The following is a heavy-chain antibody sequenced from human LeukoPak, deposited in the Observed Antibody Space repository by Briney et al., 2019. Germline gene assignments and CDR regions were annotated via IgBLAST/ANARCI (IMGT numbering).Heavy chain of an antibody. CDR3: ARGVLSTLDY. CDR1: GGSFSGYY. J-gene: IGHJ4*02. Sequence: ASETLSLTCAVYGGSFSGYYWSWIRQPPGKGLEWIGKINHSGSTNYNPSLKSRVTISVDTSKNQFSLKLSSVTAADTAVYYCARGVLSTLDYWGQGTLVTVSS. D-gene: IGHD3-16*01. CDR2: INHSGST. V-gene: IGHV4-34*01.